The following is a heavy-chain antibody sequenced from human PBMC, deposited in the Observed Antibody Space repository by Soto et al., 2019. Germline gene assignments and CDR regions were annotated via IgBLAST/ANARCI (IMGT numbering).Heavy chain of an antibody. CDR1: GGSMISYY. D-gene: IGHD3-9*01. CDR2: IYYSGST. Sequence: SETLSLTCTVSGGSMISYYWGWIRQPPGKGLEWIGSIYYSGSTYYNPSLKSRVTISVDTSKNQFSLKLSSVTAADTAVYYCASGYDILTGYPRGDYYGMDVWGQGTTVTVSS. CDR3: ASGYDILTGYPRGDYYGMDV. V-gene: IGHV4-39*01. J-gene: IGHJ6*02.